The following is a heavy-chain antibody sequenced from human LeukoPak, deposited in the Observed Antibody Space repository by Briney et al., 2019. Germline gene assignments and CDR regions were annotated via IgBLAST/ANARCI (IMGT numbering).Heavy chain of an antibody. Sequence: SETLSLTCTVSGGSISSSSYYWGWIRQPPGKGLEWIGSIYYSGSTYYNPSLKSRVTISVDTSKNQFSLKLSSVTAGDTAVYYCARVPYNDFWSGYYYYYGMDVWGQGTTVTVSS. CDR3: ARVPYNDFWSGYYYYYGMDV. CDR2: IYYSGST. CDR1: GGSISSSSYY. J-gene: IGHJ6*02. D-gene: IGHD3-3*01. V-gene: IGHV4-39*01.